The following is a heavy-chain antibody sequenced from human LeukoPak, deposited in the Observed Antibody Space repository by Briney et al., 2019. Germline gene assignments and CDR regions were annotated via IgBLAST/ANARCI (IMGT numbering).Heavy chain of an antibody. V-gene: IGHV4-39*01. Sequence: PSETLSLTCTVSGGSISSSSYYWGWIRQPPGKGLEWIGSIYYSGSTYYNPSLKSRVTISVDTSKNQFSLKLSSVTAADTAVYYCARQKSHRRLKWFDPWGQGTLVTVSS. CDR1: GGSISSSSYY. J-gene: IGHJ5*02. CDR2: IYYSGST. CDR3: ARQKSHRRLKWFDP. D-gene: IGHD2-8*01.